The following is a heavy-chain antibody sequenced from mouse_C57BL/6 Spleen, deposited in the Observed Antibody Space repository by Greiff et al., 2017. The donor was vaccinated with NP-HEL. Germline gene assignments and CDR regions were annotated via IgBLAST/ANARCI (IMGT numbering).Heavy chain of an antibody. CDR2: IDPETGGT. CDR1: GYTFTDYE. D-gene: IGHD1-1*01. Sequence: QVQLQQSGAELVRPGASVTLSCKASGYTFTDYEMHWVKQTPVHGLEWIGAIDPETGGTAYNQKFKGKAILTADKSSSTAYIELRSLTSEDSAVYYCTRRYYGSFDYWGQGTTLTVSS. V-gene: IGHV1-15*01. J-gene: IGHJ2*01. CDR3: TRRYYGSFDY.